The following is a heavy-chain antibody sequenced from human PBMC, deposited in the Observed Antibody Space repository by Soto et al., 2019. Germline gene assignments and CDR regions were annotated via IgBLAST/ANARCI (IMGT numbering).Heavy chain of an antibody. V-gene: IGHV4-39*01. CDR1: GGSISGSTYY. D-gene: IGHD4-4*01. J-gene: IGHJ4*02. Sequence: PSETLSLTCTVSGGSISGSTYYWGWIRQPPGKGLEWIGTIYYNGRTYYNPSLKSRVTLSVDTSQNQFSLKLSSVTATDTAVYYCARNDYSSSRSFDYWGQGTLVTSPQ. CDR3: ARNDYSSSRSFDY. CDR2: IYYNGRT.